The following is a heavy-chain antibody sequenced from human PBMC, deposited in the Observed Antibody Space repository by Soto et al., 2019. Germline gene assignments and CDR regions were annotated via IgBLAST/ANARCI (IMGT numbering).Heavy chain of an antibody. J-gene: IGHJ4*02. CDR3: ASDCRPIAVAGNYLDY. Sequence: QVQLVQSGAEVKKPGSSVKVSCKASEGTFSGYTISWVRQAPGQGLEWMGRIIPILGIANYAQKFQGRVTITADKSTSTAYSELSSLRSEDTAVYNCASDCRPIAVAGNYLDYWGQGTLVTVSS. D-gene: IGHD6-19*01. V-gene: IGHV1-69*02. CDR2: IIPILGIA. CDR1: EGTFSGYT.